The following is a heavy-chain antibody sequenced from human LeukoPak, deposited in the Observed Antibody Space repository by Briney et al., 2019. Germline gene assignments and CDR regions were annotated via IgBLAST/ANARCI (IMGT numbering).Heavy chain of an antibody. D-gene: IGHD1-26*01. CDR1: GFTFSSYG. CDR2: LSGSGSNT. CDR3: ARAVYTGGYGGFYFDY. Sequence: GGSLRLSSAASGFTFSSYGMSWVRQAPGKGLEWASGLSGSGSNTYYADSVKGRFTISRDNSKNTLYLQMNGLRAEDTAIYYCARAVYTGGYGGFYFDYWGQGTLVTVSS. V-gene: IGHV3-23*01. J-gene: IGHJ4*02.